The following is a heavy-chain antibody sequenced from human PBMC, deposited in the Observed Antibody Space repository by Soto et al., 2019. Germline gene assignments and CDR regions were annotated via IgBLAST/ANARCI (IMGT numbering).Heavy chain of an antibody. CDR3: ARNQYFDWLPDYYYGMDV. CDR2: IIPIFGTA. J-gene: IGHJ6*02. D-gene: IGHD3-9*01. Sequence: SVKVSCKASGGTFSSYAISWVRQAPGQGLEWMGGIIPIFGTANYAQKFQGRVTITADESTSTAYMELSSLRSEDTAVYYCARNQYFDWLPDYYYGMDVWGQGTTVTVSS. V-gene: IGHV1-69*13. CDR1: GGTFSSYA.